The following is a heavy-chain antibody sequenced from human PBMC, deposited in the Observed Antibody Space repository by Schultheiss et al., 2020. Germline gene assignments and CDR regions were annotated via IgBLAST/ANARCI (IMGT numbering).Heavy chain of an antibody. CDR1: GFSLSTSGVG. V-gene: IGHV2-5*02. D-gene: IGHD3-22*01. Sequence: SGPTLVKPTQTLTLTCTFSGFSLSTSGVGVGWIRQPPGKALEWLALIYWDDDKRYSPSLKSRLTITKDTSKSQVVLTMTNMDPVDTATYYCARMPYYYDSSGYYHFDYWGQGTLVTVSS. J-gene: IGHJ4*02. CDR3: ARMPYYYDSSGYYHFDY. CDR2: IYWDDDK.